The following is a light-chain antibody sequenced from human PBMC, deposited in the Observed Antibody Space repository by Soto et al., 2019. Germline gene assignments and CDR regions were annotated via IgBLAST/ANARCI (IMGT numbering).Light chain of an antibody. V-gene: IGKV1-5*01. CDR1: QSISSW. Sequence: DIQMTQSPSTLSASVGDRVTITCRASQSISSWLAWYQQKPGKAPKLLIYDASSLESGVPSRFSGSGSGTEFTLTISSLQPDDFATYYCQQYHTYWGTFGPGPKVDIK. J-gene: IGKJ1*01. CDR2: DAS. CDR3: QQYHTYWGT.